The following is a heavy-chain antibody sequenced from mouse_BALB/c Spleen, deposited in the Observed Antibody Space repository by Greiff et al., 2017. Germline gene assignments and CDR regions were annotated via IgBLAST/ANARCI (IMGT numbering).Heavy chain of an antibody. CDR1: GYTFTSYW. Sequence: QVQLQQSGAELAKPGASVKMSCKASGYTFTSYWMHWVKQRPGQGLEWIGYINPSTGYTEYNQKFKDKATLTADKSSSTAYMQLSSLISEDSAVYYCASGYGYYYAMDYWGQGTSVTVSS. CDR3: ASGYGYYYAMDY. J-gene: IGHJ4*01. CDR2: INPSTGYT. V-gene: IGHV1-7*01. D-gene: IGHD1-1*01.